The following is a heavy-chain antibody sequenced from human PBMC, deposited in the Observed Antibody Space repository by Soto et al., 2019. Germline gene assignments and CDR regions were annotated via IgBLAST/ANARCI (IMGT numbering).Heavy chain of an antibody. CDR2: IYYSGST. J-gene: IGHJ4*02. Sequence: SETLSLTCTVSGGSVSSGSYYWSWIRQPPGKGLEWLGYIYYSGSTNYNPSLKSRVTISVDTSKNQFSLKLSSVTAADTAVYYCARDRPSHDYGDFYFDYWGQGTLVTVSS. CDR1: GGSVSSGSYY. CDR3: ARDRPSHDYGDFYFDY. V-gene: IGHV4-61*01. D-gene: IGHD4-17*01.